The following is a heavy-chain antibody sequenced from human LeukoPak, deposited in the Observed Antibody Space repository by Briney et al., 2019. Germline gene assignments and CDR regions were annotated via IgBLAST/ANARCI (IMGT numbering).Heavy chain of an antibody. J-gene: IGHJ4*02. CDR2: MHVSGST. Sequence: SETLSLTCTVSGASISSYSWTWIRQPPGKGLEWIGRMHVSGSTNYNPSPRSRVTISVDKSKNQVSLKLSSVTAADTAVYYCAGRIAVPGGVDYWGQGTLVTVSS. V-gene: IGHV4-4*07. D-gene: IGHD6-19*01. CDR3: AGRIAVPGGVDY. CDR1: GASISSYS.